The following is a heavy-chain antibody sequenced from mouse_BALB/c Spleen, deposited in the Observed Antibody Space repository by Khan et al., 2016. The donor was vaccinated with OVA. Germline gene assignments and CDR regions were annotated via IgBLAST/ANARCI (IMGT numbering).Heavy chain of an antibody. CDR1: GFTFSTYD. CDR3: ARLAYYYNSDGFAY. J-gene: IGHJ3*01. V-gene: IGHV5-6*01. Sequence: EVELVESGGDFVRPGGSLKLSCAASGFTFSTYDMSWVRQHSAKRMEWVATIITCGAYTYSPDTVKGRFTISRDNAKNTLYLQLNSLTSEDTAIYYCARLAYYYNSDGFAYWGRGTLGTVSA. CDR2: IITCGAYT. D-gene: IGHD1-1*01.